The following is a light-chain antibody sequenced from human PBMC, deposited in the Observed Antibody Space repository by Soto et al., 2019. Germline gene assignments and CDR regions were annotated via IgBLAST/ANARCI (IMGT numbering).Light chain of an antibody. J-gene: IGLJ3*02. CDR2: EVT. CDR1: SSDVGAYNY. Sequence: QSALTQPPSASGSPGQSVTISCTGTSSDVGAYNYVSWYQQHAGRAPKLVIYEVTKRPSGVPDRFSASKSANSASLTVSGLHAEDEADYYCSSFASSTTGVFGGGTKLTVL. V-gene: IGLV2-8*01. CDR3: SSFASSTTGV.